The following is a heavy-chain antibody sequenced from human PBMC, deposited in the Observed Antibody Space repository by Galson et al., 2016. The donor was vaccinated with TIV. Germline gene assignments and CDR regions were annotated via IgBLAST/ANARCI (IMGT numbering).Heavy chain of an antibody. CDR2: ISGGGGST. CDR1: GFTFSIFA. J-gene: IGHJ6*02. Sequence: SLRLSCAASGFTFSIFAMTWVRQAPGMGLEWVSAISGGGGSTYYADSVKGRFTIFRDNSKNTLFLQMNSLRAEDTAVYYCTKVPSSGFSYYYGLDVWGQGTTVTVSS. V-gene: IGHV3-23*01. D-gene: IGHD3-22*01. CDR3: TKVPSSGFSYYYGLDV.